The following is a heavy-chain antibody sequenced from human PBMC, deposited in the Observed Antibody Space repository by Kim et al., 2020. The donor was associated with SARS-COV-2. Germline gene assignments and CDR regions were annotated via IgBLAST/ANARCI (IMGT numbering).Heavy chain of an antibody. CDR2: INDSGQT. CDR1: GGSFSGFY. J-gene: IGHJ5*02. Sequence: SETLSRTCAVYGGSFSGFYWSWIRQTPEKGLEWIGEINDSGQTNYNPALGNRASISIDNSKHQFSLKVFSVTAADTAMYYCARVDTWGQGTLAT. CDR3: ARVDT. V-gene: IGHV4-34*01.